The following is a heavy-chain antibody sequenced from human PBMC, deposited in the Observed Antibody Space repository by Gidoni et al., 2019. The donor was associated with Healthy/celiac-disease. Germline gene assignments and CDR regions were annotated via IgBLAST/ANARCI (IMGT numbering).Heavy chain of an antibody. V-gene: IGHV1-46*03. Sequence: QVQLVQSGAEVKKPGASVKVSCKASGYTFTSYYMHWVRQAPGQGLEWMGIINPSGGSTSYAQKFQGRVTMTRDTSTSTVYMELSSLRSEDTAVYYCARGDYDILTGYYSCFDYWGQGTLVTVSS. CDR1: GYTFTSYY. D-gene: IGHD3-9*01. J-gene: IGHJ4*02. CDR2: INPSGGST. CDR3: ARGDYDILTGYYSCFDY.